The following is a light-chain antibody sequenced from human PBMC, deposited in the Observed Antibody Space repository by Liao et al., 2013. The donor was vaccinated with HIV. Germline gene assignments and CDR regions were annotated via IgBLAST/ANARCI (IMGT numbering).Light chain of an antibody. CDR3: QAWDRSTVI. V-gene: IGLV3-21*01. J-gene: IGLJ2*01. CDR2: YDS. Sequence: SYVLTQPPSVSVAPGKTATITCGGNNIGSKSVHWYQHKPGQAPVLVIYYDSDRPSKIPERFSGSNSGNTATLTISVTQAVDEADYYCQAWDRSTVIFGGGTKLTVL. CDR1: NIGSKS.